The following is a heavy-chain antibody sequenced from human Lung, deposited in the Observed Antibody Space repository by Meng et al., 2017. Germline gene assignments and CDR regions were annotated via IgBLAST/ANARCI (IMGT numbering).Heavy chain of an antibody. J-gene: IGHJ4*02. CDR2: INHSGST. CDR1: GWSFSDYY. D-gene: IGHD4-11*01. Sequence: QVQLQPWVAGLLKPSETLSLTCVVSGWSFSDYYWSWIRQPPGKGLEWIGEINHSGSTNYNPSLESRATISVDTSQNNLSLKLSSVTAADSAVYYCARGPTTMAHDFDCWGQGTLVTVSS. CDR3: ARGPTTMAHDFDC. V-gene: IGHV4-34*01.